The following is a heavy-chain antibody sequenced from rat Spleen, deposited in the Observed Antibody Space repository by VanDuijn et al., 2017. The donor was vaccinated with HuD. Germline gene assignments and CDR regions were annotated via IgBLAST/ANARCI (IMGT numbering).Heavy chain of an antibody. V-gene: IGHV5-25*01. D-gene: IGHD3-1*01. Sequence: EVQLVESDGGLVQPGRSLKLSCAASGFTFSDYYMAWVRQAPTKGLEWVASSSFDGANAYYRDSVKGRFTISRDNAKSTLYLQMDSLRSEDTATYYCARQSPYYFDYWGQGVMVTVSS. J-gene: IGHJ2*01. CDR2: SSFDGANA. CDR3: ARQSPYYFDY. CDR1: GFTFSDYY.